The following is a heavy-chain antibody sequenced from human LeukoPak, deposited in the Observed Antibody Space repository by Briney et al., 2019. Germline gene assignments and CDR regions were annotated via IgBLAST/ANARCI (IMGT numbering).Heavy chain of an antibody. J-gene: IGHJ4*02. CDR1: GYTFTGYY. V-gene: IGHV1-2*02. Sequence: GASVKVSCKASGYTFTGYYMHWVRQAPGQGLEWMGWINPNSGGTNYAQKFQGRVTMTRDTSISTAYMELSRLRSDDTAVYYCAGVAVAGKEGHFDYWSQGTLVTVSS. D-gene: IGHD6-19*01. CDR3: AGVAVAGKEGHFDY. CDR2: INPNSGGT.